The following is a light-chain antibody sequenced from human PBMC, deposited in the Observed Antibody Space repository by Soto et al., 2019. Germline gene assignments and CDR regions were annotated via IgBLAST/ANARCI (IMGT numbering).Light chain of an antibody. CDR2: GAS. Sequence: EIVLTQSPGTLSLSPGERATLSCRASQSISSSYLAWYQQKPGQAPRLLIYGASSRAVGIPDNFSGSGSGTGFTLTISRLEPEDFAVYYCQQYGTSPWTFGQGNKVEIK. J-gene: IGKJ1*01. CDR1: QSISSSY. V-gene: IGKV3-20*01. CDR3: QQYGTSPWT.